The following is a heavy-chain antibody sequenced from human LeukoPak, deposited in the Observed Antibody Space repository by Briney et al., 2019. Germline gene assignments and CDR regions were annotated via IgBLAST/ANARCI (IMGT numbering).Heavy chain of an antibody. CDR3: AKDIDSGSFHGWYYFDY. V-gene: IGHV3-9*03. CDR1: GFTFDDYA. Sequence: GGSLRLSCAASGFTFDDYAMQWVRQAPGKGLEWVSGISWNSGSIGYADSVKGRFTISRDNAKNSLYLQMNSLRAEDMALYYCAKDIDSGSFHGWYYFDYWGQGTLVTVSS. D-gene: IGHD1-26*01. J-gene: IGHJ4*02. CDR2: ISWNSGSI.